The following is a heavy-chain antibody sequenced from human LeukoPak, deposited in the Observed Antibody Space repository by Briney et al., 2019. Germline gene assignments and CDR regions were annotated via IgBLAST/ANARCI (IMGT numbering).Heavy chain of an antibody. D-gene: IGHD1-26*01. Sequence: PSETLSLTCTVSGGSISSSSYYWGWIRQPPGKGLEWIGSIYYSGSTYYNPSLKSRVTISVDTSKNQFSLKLSSVTAADTAVYYCARDGSSSIDYWGQGTLVTVSS. CDR3: ARDGSSSIDY. V-gene: IGHV4-39*07. CDR2: IYYSGST. J-gene: IGHJ4*02. CDR1: GGSISSSSYY.